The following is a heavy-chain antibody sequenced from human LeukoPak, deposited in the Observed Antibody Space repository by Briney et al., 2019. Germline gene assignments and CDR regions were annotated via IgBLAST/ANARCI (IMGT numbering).Heavy chain of an antibody. Sequence: KSSQTLSLTCTVSGDSISSGSFYWSWIRQPAGKGLEWIGRIYTSGGTDYNPSLKSRVTISVDTSKNQFSLKLSSVTAADTAVYYCAKDRGDGYNSGYFVYWGQGTLVTVSS. CDR3: AKDRGDGYNSGYFVY. D-gene: IGHD5-24*01. V-gene: IGHV4-61*02. CDR1: GDSISSGSFY. J-gene: IGHJ4*02. CDR2: IYTSGGT.